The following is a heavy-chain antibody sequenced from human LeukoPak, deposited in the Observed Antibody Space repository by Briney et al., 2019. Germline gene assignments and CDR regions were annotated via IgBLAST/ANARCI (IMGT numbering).Heavy chain of an antibody. Sequence: GGSLRLSCAASGFTFSSYEMTWVRQAPGRGLEWVSYISSSGSTMYYVDSVKGRFTISRDNAKNSLYLQMNSLRAEDTAAYYCARDLTNYFDYWGQGTLVTVSS. D-gene: IGHD1-14*01. CDR1: GFTFSSYE. CDR3: ARDLTNYFDY. CDR2: ISSSGSTM. J-gene: IGHJ4*02. V-gene: IGHV3-48*03.